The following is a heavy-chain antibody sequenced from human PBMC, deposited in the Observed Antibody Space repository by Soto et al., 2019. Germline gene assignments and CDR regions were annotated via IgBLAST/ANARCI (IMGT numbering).Heavy chain of an antibody. J-gene: IGHJ4*02. V-gene: IGHV3-30-3*01. Sequence: QSGGSLRLSCAASGFTFSSYAMHWVRQAPGKGLGWVAVISYDGSNKYYADSVKGRFTISRDNSKNTLYLQMNSLRAEDTAVYYCARDRFRIAAAGYPDYWGQGTLVTVSS. D-gene: IGHD6-13*01. CDR1: GFTFSSYA. CDR2: ISYDGSNK. CDR3: ARDRFRIAAAGYPDY.